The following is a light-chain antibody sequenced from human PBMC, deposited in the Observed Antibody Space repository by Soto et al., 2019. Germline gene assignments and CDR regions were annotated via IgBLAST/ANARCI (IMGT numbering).Light chain of an antibody. CDR3: QQYVSSPLT. Sequence: EIVLPQSPGTLSLSPGERATLSCRASQSVTSTYLAWYQQKPGQAPRLLIYGASSRATGIPDSFSGSGSGTDFTLTISRLEPEDFAVYYCQQYVSSPLTFGGGTKVEIK. CDR2: GAS. V-gene: IGKV3-20*01. J-gene: IGKJ4*01. CDR1: QSVTSTY.